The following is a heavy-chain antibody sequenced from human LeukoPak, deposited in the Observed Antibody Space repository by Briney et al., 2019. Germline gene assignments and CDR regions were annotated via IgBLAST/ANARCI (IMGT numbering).Heavy chain of an antibody. J-gene: IGHJ4*02. CDR1: GFTFSSYV. CDR3: ARILWSGYSYFDY. D-gene: IGHD3-3*01. Sequence: QAGGSLRLSCAASGFTFSSYVMSWVRQAPGKGLEWVSAITGSGGSTYYADSVKGRFTISRDNSKNTLYLQMNSLRAEDTAVYYCARILWSGYSYFDYWGQGTLVTVSS. CDR2: ITGSGGST. V-gene: IGHV3-23*01.